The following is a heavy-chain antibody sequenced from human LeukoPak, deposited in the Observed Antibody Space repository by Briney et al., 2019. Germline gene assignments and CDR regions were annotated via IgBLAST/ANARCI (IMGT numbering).Heavy chain of an antibody. CDR2: IWYDGSNK. D-gene: IGHD6-19*01. J-gene: IGHJ4*02. CDR3: ARDVYSSGWYYYY. V-gene: IGHV3-33*01. Sequence: GGSLRLSCAASGFTFSSYGMPWVRQAPGKGLEWVAVIWYDGSNKYYADSVKGRFTISRDNSKNTLYLQMNSLRAEDTAVYYCARDVYSSGWYYYYWGQGTLVTVSS. CDR1: GFTFSSYG.